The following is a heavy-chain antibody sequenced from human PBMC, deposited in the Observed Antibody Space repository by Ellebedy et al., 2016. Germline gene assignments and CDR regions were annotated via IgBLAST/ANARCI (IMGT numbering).Heavy chain of an antibody. J-gene: IGHJ4*02. CDR2: INPDGSAK. V-gene: IGHV3-7*01. Sequence: GESLKISCAASGFPFSTYWMTWIRQAPGKGLEYVANINPDGSAKYSVDSVKGRFTISRDNTKNSLYLQMNSLRAEDTAVYYCSLGGDYWGQGTLVTVSS. D-gene: IGHD3-16*01. CDR1: GFPFSTYW. CDR3: SLGGDY.